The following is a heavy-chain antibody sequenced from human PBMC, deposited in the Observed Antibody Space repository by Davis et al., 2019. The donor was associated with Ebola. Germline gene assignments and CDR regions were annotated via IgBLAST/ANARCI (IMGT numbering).Heavy chain of an antibody. CDR2: IYYSGSP. Sequence: LRLSCTVSGGSITSANYYWSWLRQPPGKGLEWIGYIYYSGSPYYNASLKSRLTISVDTSKNSFSLKLTSVTAADTAMYYCATGSRYFDLWGRGTLVTVSS. CDR3: ATGSRYFDL. V-gene: IGHV4-30-4*01. J-gene: IGHJ2*01. CDR1: GGSITSANYY.